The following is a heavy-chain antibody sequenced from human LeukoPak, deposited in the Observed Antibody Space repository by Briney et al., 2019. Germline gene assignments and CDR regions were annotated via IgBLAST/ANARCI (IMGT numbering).Heavy chain of an antibody. CDR2: INYSGST. V-gene: IGHV4-39*07. CDR1: GGSISSNNYY. J-gene: IGHJ6*02. Sequence: PSETLSLTCTISGGSISSNNYYWGWIRQPPGKGLEWIGSINYSGSTNYNPSLKSRVTISVDTSKNQFSLKLSSVTAADTAVYYCARRLGWFGDVHGMDVWGQGTTVTVSS. D-gene: IGHD3-10*01. CDR3: ARRLGWFGDVHGMDV.